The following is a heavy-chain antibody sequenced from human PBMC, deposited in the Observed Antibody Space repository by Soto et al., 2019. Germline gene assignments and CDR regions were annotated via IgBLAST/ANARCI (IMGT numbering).Heavy chain of an antibody. Sequence: GASVKVSCKASGGTFSSYTISWVRQAPGQGLEWMGRIIPTLGIANYAQKFQGRVTITADKSTSTAYMELSSLRSEDTAVYYCARDRWKDAFDIWGQGTMVTVSS. V-gene: IGHV1-69*04. CDR1: GGTFSSYT. CDR3: ARDRWKDAFDI. J-gene: IGHJ3*02. CDR2: IIPTLGIA. D-gene: IGHD1-1*01.